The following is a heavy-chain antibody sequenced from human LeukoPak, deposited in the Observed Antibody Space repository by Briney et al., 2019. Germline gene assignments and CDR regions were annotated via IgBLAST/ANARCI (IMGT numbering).Heavy chain of an antibody. J-gene: IGHJ4*02. CDR2: IRYDGSNK. V-gene: IGHV3-30*02. D-gene: IGHD4-23*01. CDR3: AKELRWSKKGDY. CDR1: GFTFSSYG. Sequence: GGSLSLSCAASGFTFSSYGMHWVRQAPGKGLEWVAFIRYDGSNKYYADSVKGRFTISRDNSKNTLYLQMNSQRAEDTAVYYCAKELRWSKKGDYWGQGTLVTVSS.